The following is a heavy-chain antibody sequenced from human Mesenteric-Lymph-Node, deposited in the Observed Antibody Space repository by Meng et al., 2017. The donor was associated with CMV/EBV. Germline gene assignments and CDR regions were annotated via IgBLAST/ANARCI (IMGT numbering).Heavy chain of an antibody. J-gene: IGHJ6*02. D-gene: IGHD5-18*01. CDR1: GFLLSSNGVG. CDR2: IYWNDDK. V-gene: IGHV2-5*01. Sequence: SGPTLVKPTQTLTLTCSFSGFLLSSNGVGVGWIRQPPGKALEWLAVIYWNDDKRYRPSLKSRLTITKDTSKNQVVLTMTNMDPVDTATYYCARYDRGYSPPYYYGMDVWGQGTTVTVSS. CDR3: ARYDRGYSPPYYYGMDV.